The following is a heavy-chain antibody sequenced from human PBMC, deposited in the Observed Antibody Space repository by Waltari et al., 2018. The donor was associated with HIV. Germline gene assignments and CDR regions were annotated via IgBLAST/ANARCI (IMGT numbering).Heavy chain of an antibody. CDR3: VRVSGMNYYYYGMDV. CDR2: TYYRFKWYN. J-gene: IGHJ6*02. D-gene: IGHD3-10*01. V-gene: IGHV6-1*01. CDR1: GDSVSSNSAA. Sequence: QVQLQQSGPGLVKPSQTLSLTCAISGDSVSSNSAAWNWVRQSPSRGLEWLGRTYYRFKWYNDYAVSVRSRITLHPDTSKNQFSLQLKSVTPEDTAVYYCVRVSGMNYYYYGMDVWGQGTTVTVSS.